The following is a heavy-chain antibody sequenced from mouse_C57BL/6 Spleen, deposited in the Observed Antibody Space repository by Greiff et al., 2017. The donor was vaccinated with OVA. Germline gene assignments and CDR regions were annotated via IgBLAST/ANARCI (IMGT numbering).Heavy chain of an antibody. J-gene: IGHJ1*03. CDR3: ARGRYGSSYRYFDV. CDR1: GYTFTSYW. V-gene: IGHV1-52*01. D-gene: IGHD1-1*01. Sequence: QVQLQQPGAELVRPGSSVKLSCKASGYTFTSYWMHWVKQRPIQGLEWIGNIDPSDSETHYNQKFKDKATLTVDKSSSTAYMQLSSLTSEDSAVYYCARGRYGSSYRYFDVWGTGTTVTVSS. CDR2: IDPSDSET.